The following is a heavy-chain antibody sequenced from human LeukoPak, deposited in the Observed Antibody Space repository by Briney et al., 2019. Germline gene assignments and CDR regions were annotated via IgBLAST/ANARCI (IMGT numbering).Heavy chain of an antibody. J-gene: IGHJ5*02. CDR3: ATDFATRLAGDYVRAGFWFDP. CDR2: FDPEDGET. Sequence: ASVKVSCKVSGYTLTELSMHWVRQAPGKGLEWMGGFDPEDGETIYAQKFQGRVTMTEDTSTDTAYMELSSLRSEDTAVYYCATDFATRLAGDYVRAGFWFDPWGQGTLVTVSS. D-gene: IGHD3-16*01. V-gene: IGHV1-24*01. CDR1: GYTLTELS.